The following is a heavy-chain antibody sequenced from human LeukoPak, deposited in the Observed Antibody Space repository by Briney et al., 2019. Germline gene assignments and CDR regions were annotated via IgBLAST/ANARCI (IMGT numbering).Heavy chain of an antibody. Sequence: TLSLTCTVSGGSISSGGYYWSWIRQPAGKGLEWIGRIYSSGSTNYNPSLKSRVTMSVDTSKNQFSLKLSSVTAADTAVYYCARDISGGYNWFDPWGQGTLVTVSS. V-gene: IGHV4-61*02. CDR3: ARDISGGYNWFDP. J-gene: IGHJ5*02. CDR1: GGSISSGGYY. D-gene: IGHD1-20*01. CDR2: IYSSGST.